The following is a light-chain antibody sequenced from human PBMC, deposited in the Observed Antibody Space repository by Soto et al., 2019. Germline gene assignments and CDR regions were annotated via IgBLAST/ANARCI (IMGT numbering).Light chain of an antibody. CDR2: GAS. CDR3: QQDYNLPIT. J-gene: IGKJ5*01. Sequence: EFVLTQSPATLSLCPGERATLSCRVIQSISSSYLSWYQQRTGQAPRLLIYGASTRATGIPARFSGSGRGSGTDFTLAISSLQPEDFAVYYCQQDYNLPITFGQGTRLEI. CDR1: QSISSSY. V-gene: IGKV3D-7*01.